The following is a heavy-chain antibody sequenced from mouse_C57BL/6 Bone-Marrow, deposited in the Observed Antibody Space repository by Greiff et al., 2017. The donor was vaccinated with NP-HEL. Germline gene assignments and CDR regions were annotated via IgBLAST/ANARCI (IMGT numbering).Heavy chain of an antibody. Sequence: QVQLKQSGAELARPGASVKLSCKASGYTFTSYGISWVKQRTGQGLEWIGEIYPRSGNTYYNEKFKGKATLTADKSSSTAYMELRSLTSEDSAVYFCARREYYYSNSWYFDYWGQGTTLTVSS. CDR3: ARREYYYSNSWYFDY. CDR1: GYTFTSYG. V-gene: IGHV1-81*01. CDR2: IYPRSGNT. D-gene: IGHD2-5*01. J-gene: IGHJ2*01.